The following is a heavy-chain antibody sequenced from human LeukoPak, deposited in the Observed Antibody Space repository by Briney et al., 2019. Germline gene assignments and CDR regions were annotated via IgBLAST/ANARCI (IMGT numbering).Heavy chain of an antibody. Sequence: GGSLRLSCAAFEFTFSSYAMNWVRQAPGKGLEWVSAMSGSGGSTYYADSVKGRFTISRDNSKNTLYLHMNSLRVEDTAIYYCAKDVAYGSGNYYRVRRGPTDYWGQGTLVTVSS. D-gene: IGHD3-10*01. CDR1: EFTFSSYA. J-gene: IGHJ4*02. V-gene: IGHV3-23*01. CDR3: AKDVAYGSGNYYRVRRGPTDY. CDR2: MSGSGGST.